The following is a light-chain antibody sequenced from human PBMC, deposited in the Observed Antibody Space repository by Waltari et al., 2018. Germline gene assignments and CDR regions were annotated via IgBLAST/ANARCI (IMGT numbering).Light chain of an antibody. J-gene: IGKJ1*01. CDR2: WAS. CDR3: QQYYSVPWT. CDR1: QSVLYSSNHKNY. V-gene: IGKV4-1*01. Sequence: DIVMTQSPDSLAVSLCERATINCKSSQSVLYSSNHKNYLAWYQQKPGQPPKLLIYWASTRESGVPDRFSGSESGTDFTLTISSLQAEDVAVYYCQQYYSVPWTFGQGTKVEIK.